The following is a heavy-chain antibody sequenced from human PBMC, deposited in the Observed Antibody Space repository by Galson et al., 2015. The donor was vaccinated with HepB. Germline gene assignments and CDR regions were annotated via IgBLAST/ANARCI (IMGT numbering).Heavy chain of an antibody. J-gene: IGHJ4*02. D-gene: IGHD6-19*01. CDR1: GFTFGGYT. Sequence: SLRLSCAASGFTFGGYTMTWVRQAPGKGLEWVSSITSSSTFIYDADSMKGRFTISRDNAKNALYLQMKSLRADDTAVYYCARDGYSIGKSFGYWGRGTLVAVSS. CDR3: ARDGYSIGKSFGY. V-gene: IGHV3-21*01. CDR2: ITSSSTFI.